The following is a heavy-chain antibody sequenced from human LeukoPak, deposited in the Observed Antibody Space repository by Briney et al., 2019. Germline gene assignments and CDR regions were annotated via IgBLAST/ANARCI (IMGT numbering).Heavy chain of an antibody. CDR2: ISYDGSNK. Sequence: GRPLRLSCAASGFTFSSYGMHWVRQAPGKGLEWVAVISYDGSNKYYADSVKGRFTISRDNSKNTLYLQMNSLRAEDTAAYYCATLFSPDYWGQGTLVTVSS. V-gene: IGHV3-30*03. CDR3: ATLFSPDY. J-gene: IGHJ4*02. CDR1: GFTFSSYG.